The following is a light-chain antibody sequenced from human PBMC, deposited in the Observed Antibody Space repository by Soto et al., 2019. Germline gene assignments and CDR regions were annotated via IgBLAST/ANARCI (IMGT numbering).Light chain of an antibody. CDR1: QSVSSSY. J-gene: IGKJ2*01. Sequence: EIVLTQSPGTLSLSPGERATLSCRASQSVSSSYLAWYQQKPGQAPRPLIYGASSRATGIPDRFSGSGSGTDFTLTISRLEPEDVAVYYCQQYGSSYTFGQGTKLEIK. CDR3: QQYGSSYT. V-gene: IGKV3-20*01. CDR2: GAS.